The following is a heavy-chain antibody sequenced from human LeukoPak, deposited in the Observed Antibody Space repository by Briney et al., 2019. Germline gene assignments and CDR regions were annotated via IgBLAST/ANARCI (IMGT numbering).Heavy chain of an antibody. V-gene: IGHV5-51*01. CDR3: ARAGTESTGRIIDY. Sequence: GESLKISCKGSGYSFTTYWIGWVRQMPGKGLEWMGIIYPDDSDTRYSPSFQGQVTISADKSISTAHLQWSSLKASDTAVYYCARAGTESTGRIIDYWGQETLVTVSS. CDR1: GYSFTTYW. J-gene: IGHJ4*02. CDR2: IYPDDSDT. D-gene: IGHD2-2*01.